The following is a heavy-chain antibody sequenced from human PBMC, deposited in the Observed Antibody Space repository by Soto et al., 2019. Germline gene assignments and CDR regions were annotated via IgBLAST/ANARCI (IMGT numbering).Heavy chain of an antibody. V-gene: IGHV3-7*01. CDR2: IKQDGSEK. Sequence: PGGSLRLSCAASGFTFSSYWMSWVRQAPGKGLEWVANIKQDGSEKYYVDSVKGRFTISRDNAKNSLYLQMNSLRAEDTAVYYCARSYYYDSSGYPNWFDPWGQGTLVTVSS. CDR3: ARSYYYDSSGYPNWFDP. D-gene: IGHD3-22*01. J-gene: IGHJ5*02. CDR1: GFTFSSYW.